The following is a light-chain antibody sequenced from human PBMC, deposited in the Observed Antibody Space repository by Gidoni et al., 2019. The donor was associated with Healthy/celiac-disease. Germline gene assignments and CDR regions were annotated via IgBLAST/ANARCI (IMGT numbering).Light chain of an antibody. J-gene: IGKJ1*01. CDR3: QQYNSYSLT. CDR2: KAS. CDR1: QSISSW. Sequence: DIQMAQSPSTLSESVGDRVTITCRASQSISSWLAWYQQKPGKAPSLLIYKASSVESGVPSRFCGSGSGTEFTLTSSSLQPDDFATYYCQQYNSYSLTFGQGTKVEIK. V-gene: IGKV1-5*03.